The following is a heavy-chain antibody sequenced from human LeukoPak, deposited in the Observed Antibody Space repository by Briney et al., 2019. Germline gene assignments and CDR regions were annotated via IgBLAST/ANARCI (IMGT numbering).Heavy chain of an antibody. Sequence: GGSLRLSCAASGFTFSSYAMSWVRQAPGKGLEWVSAISGSGGSTYYADSVKGRFTISRDNSKNTLYLQMNSLRAEGTAVYYCAKRYCTNGVCYRVYGMDVWGQGTTVTVSS. CDR1: GFTFSSYA. D-gene: IGHD2-8*01. CDR3: AKRYCTNGVCYRVYGMDV. V-gene: IGHV3-23*01. J-gene: IGHJ6*02. CDR2: ISGSGGST.